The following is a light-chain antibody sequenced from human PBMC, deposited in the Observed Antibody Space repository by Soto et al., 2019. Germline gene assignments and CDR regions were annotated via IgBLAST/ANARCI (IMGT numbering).Light chain of an antibody. V-gene: IGLV1-44*01. CDR3: SAWDDSLSGPV. CDR1: NSNIGSNT. Sequence: QAVVTQPPSTSGTPGQRVTISCSGSNSNIGSNTVNWYHQLPGAAPKLLIYINNQRPSGVPDRFSGSKSGTSASLTISGLQSEDEADYYCSAWDDSLSGPVFGGGTKLTVL. CDR2: INN. J-gene: IGLJ2*01.